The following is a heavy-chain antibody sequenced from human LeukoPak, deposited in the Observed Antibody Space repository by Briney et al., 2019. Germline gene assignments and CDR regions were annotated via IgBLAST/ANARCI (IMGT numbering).Heavy chain of an antibody. CDR3: ARAYPEEDIVVVPAASEAFDI. CDR1: GYTFTSYD. J-gene: IGHJ3*02. D-gene: IGHD2-2*01. V-gene: IGHV1-8*03. CDR2: MNPNSGNT. Sequence: ASVKVSCKASGYTFTSYDINWVRQATGQGLEWMGWMNPNSGNTGYAQKFQGRVTITRNTSISTAYMELSSLRSEDTAVYYCARAYPEEDIVVVPAASEAFDIWGQGTMVTVSS.